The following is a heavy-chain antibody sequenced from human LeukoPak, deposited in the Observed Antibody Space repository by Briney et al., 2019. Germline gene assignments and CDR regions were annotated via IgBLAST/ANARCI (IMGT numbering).Heavy chain of an antibody. CDR1: GITISDHY. D-gene: IGHD3-10*01. J-gene: IGHJ3*02. CDR2: ISNSGHTIH. Sequence: GGSLRLSCAVSGITISDHYMAWIRQAPGKGLEWLSFISNSGHTIHNSESTVWNADSVKGRFTISRDNAKNSLSLEMNDLRAEDTAVYYCARDPHYGALDIWGQGAMVTVS. CDR3: ARDPHYGALDI. V-gene: IGHV3-11*01.